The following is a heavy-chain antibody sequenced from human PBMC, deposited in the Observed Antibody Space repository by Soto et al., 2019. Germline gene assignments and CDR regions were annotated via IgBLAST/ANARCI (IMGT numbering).Heavy chain of an antibody. CDR2: INSDGSST. D-gene: IGHD2-15*01. J-gene: IGHJ4*02. V-gene: IGHV3-74*01. Sequence: EVQLVESGGGLVQPGGSLRLSCAASGFRFSIYWLHWVRQVPGKGLAWVSRINSDGSSTIYADSVKGRFTISRDNAKNTLYLQVNSLSAEDTAIYYCTTTDRGMHFKEGGWWGLGTAVTCSS. CDR1: GFRFSIYW. CDR3: TTTDRGMHFKEGGW.